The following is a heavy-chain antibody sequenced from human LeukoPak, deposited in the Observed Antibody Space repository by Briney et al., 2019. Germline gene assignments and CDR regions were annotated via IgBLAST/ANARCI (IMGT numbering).Heavy chain of an antibody. V-gene: IGHV3-21*01. J-gene: IGHJ4*02. CDR3: ARRPYYYDSLDY. Sequence: GGSLRLSCAASGITFSNYRMNWVRQAPGKGLEWVSSISSSSSYIYYADSVKGRFTISRDNAKNSLYLQMNSLRAEDTAVYYCARRPYYYDSLDYWGQGTLVTVSS. CDR2: ISSSSSYI. CDR1: GITFSNYR. D-gene: IGHD3-22*01.